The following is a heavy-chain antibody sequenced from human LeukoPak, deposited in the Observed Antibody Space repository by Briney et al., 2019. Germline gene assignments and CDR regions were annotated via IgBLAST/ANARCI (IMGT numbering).Heavy chain of an antibody. Sequence: PSETLSLTCTVSGGSISSSSYYWGWIRQPPGKGLEWIGSIYYSGSTYYNPSPKSRVTISVDTSKNQFSLKLSSVTAADTAVYYCASNRGYSGYVFDYWGQGTLVTVSS. V-gene: IGHV4-39*07. CDR1: GGSISSSSYY. CDR2: IYYSGST. CDR3: ASNRGYSGYVFDY. J-gene: IGHJ4*02. D-gene: IGHD5-12*01.